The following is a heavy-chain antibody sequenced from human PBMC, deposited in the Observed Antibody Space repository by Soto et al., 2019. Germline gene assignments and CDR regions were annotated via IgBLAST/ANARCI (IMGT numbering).Heavy chain of an antibody. D-gene: IGHD2-8*02. J-gene: IGHJ5*02. CDR2: ISHSGRT. CDR3: VRESTPSGPNWFDP. CDR1: GGSINSGRSS. Sequence: QLQLLESGSGLVKPSQTLSLTCSVSGGSINSGRSSWNWIRQPPGKGLEWIAYISHSGRTYYTPSLTSRVTISVDRSKSQFSLKLTSLTAADTAVYYCVRESTPSGPNWFDPGGPGILVTVSS. V-gene: IGHV4-30-2*01.